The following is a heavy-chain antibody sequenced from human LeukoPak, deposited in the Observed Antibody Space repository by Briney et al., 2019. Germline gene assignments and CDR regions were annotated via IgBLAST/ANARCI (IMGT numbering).Heavy chain of an antibody. CDR2: ISSSSSYI. J-gene: IGHJ4*02. CDR1: GFTFSSYS. Sequence: GGSLRLSCAASGFTFSSYSMNWVRQAPGKGLEWVSSISSSSSYIYYADSVKGRFTISRDNAKNSLYLQMNSLRAEDTAVYYCARDEVGATKSAFDYWGQGTLVTVSS. D-gene: IGHD1-26*01. CDR3: ARDEVGATKSAFDY. V-gene: IGHV3-21*01.